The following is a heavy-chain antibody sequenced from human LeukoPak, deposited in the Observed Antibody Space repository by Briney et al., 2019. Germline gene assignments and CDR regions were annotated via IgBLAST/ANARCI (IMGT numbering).Heavy chain of an antibody. V-gene: IGHV1-2*02. CDR3: ARDLEYPFYGMDV. D-gene: IGHD6-6*01. J-gene: IGHJ6*02. Sequence: ASVKVSCKASGYTFTGYYMHWVRQAPGQGREWMGWINPNSGGTNYAQKFQGRVTMTRDTSISTAYMELSRLRSDDTAVYYCARDLEYPFYGMDVWGQGTTVTVSS. CDR1: GYTFTGYY. CDR2: INPNSGGT.